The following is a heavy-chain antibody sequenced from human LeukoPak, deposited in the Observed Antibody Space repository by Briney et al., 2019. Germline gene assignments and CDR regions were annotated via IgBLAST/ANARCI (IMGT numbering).Heavy chain of an antibody. D-gene: IGHD3-22*01. V-gene: IGHV1-69*13. CDR2: IIPIFGTA. J-gene: IGHJ4*02. CDR1: GGTFSSYA. Sequence: ASVKVSCKASGGTFSSYAISWVRQAPGQGLEWMGGIIPIFGTANYAQKFQGRVTITADESTSTAYMELSSLRSEDTAVYYCARAPDYYDSSGYFDYWGQGTLVTVSS. CDR3: ARAPDYYDSSGYFDY.